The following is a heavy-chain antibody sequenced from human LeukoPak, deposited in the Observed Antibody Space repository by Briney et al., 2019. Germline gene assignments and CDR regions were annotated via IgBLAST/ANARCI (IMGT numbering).Heavy chain of an antibody. CDR3: ARDKPPLWFGEALSFDP. CDR2: IIPIFGTA. D-gene: IGHD3-10*01. Sequence: SVKVSCKASGGTFSSYAISWVRQAPGQGLEWMGGIIPIFGTANYAQKFQGRVTITADESTSTAYMELSSLRSEDTAVYYCARDKPPLWFGEALSFDPWGQGTLVTVSS. V-gene: IGHV1-69*13. J-gene: IGHJ5*02. CDR1: GGTFSSYA.